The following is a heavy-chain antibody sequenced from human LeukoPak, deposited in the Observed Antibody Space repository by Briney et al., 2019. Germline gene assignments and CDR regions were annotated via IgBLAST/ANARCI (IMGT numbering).Heavy chain of an antibody. D-gene: IGHD6-19*01. V-gene: IGHV3-74*01. CDR1: GFTFSSYW. CDR3: ASPRSGWSRFDY. Sequence: QPGGSLRLSCAASGFTFSSYWIHWVRQAPGKGLVWVSRINSDGSSTSYADSVKGRFTISRDNAKNTLYLQMNSLRAEDTAVYYCASPRSGWSRFDYWGQGTLVTVSS. CDR2: INSDGSST. J-gene: IGHJ4*02.